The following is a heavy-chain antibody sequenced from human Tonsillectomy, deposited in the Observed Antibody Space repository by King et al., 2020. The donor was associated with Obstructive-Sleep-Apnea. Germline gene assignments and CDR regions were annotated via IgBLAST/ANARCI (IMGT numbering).Heavy chain of an antibody. CDR2: ISYDGGHK. Sequence: QLVQSGGGVVQPGRSLRLSCAASGFTFSNYGMHWVRQAPGKGLEWVAVISYDGGHKYYEDSVKGRFTIYRDNFKNMLYLQMNSLRAEDTAVYFCAKDRLTSMGYFDYWGQGSLVTVSS. CDR3: AKDRLTSMGYFDY. CDR1: GFTFSNYG. V-gene: IGHV3-30*18. J-gene: IGHJ4*02. D-gene: IGHD5-12*01.